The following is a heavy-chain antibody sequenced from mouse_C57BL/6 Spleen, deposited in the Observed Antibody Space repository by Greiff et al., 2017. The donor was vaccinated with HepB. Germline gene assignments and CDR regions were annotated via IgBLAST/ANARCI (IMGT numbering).Heavy chain of an antibody. CDR1: GFTFSSYA. Sequence: EVQRVESGEGLVKPGGSLKLSCAASGFTFSSYAMSWVRQTPEKRLEWVAYISSGGDYIYYADTVKGRFTIARDNARNTLYLQMSSLKSEDTAMYYCTRARNYYGSTWYFDVWGTGTTVTVSS. D-gene: IGHD1-1*01. V-gene: IGHV5-9-1*02. CDR3: TRARNYYGSTWYFDV. CDR2: ISSGGDYI. J-gene: IGHJ1*03.